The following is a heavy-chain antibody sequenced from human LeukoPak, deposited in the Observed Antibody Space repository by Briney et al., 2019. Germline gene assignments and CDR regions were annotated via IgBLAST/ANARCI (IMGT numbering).Heavy chain of an antibody. Sequence: GGSLRLSCAVSGFTFSGDWMHRVRQAPGKGLVWVSCINSDGSSPSYADSVKGRFTISRDNAKNTVYLQMNSLRAEDTAVYYCARWGSSGWYPMDVWGQGTTVTVSS. CDR3: ARWGSSGWYPMDV. D-gene: IGHD6-19*01. V-gene: IGHV3-74*01. CDR1: GFTFSGDW. CDR2: INSDGSSP. J-gene: IGHJ6*02.